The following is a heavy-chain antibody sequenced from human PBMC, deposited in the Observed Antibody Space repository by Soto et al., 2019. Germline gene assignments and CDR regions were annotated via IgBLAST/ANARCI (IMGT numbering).Heavy chain of an antibody. CDR1: GFTFSSYA. J-gene: IGHJ4*02. CDR3: AKDQTRDYDILTCIDY. D-gene: IGHD3-9*01. CDR2: ISGSGGST. Sequence: VGSLRLSCAASGFTFSSYAMSWVRQAPGKGLEWVSAISGSGGSTYYADSVKGRFTISRDNSKNTLYLQMNSLRAEDTAVYYCAKDQTRDYDILTCIDYWGQGPLVTVSS. V-gene: IGHV3-23*01.